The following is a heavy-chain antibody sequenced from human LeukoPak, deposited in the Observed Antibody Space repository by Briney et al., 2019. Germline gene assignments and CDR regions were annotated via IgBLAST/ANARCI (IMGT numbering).Heavy chain of an antibody. CDR1: GFTFSSYA. V-gene: IGHV3-23*01. J-gene: IGHJ4*02. D-gene: IGHD5-12*01. CDR2: ISGSGGST. Sequence: GGSLRLSCAASGFTFSSYAMSWVRQAPGKGLEWVSAISGSGGSTYYADSVKGRFTISRDNSKNTLYLQMNSLRAEDTAVYYCAKETGADSGYDKTFDYWGQGTLVTVSS. CDR3: AKETGADSGYDKTFDY.